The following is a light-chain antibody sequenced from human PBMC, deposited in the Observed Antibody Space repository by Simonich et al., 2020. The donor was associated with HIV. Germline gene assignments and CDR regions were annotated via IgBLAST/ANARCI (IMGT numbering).Light chain of an antibody. CDR2: GAS. V-gene: IGKV4-1*01. Sequence: DIVMTQSPDSLAVSLGERATINCKSRKSVLYSTNNKNYLAWYHQKPGQPPKLLIYGASTRESGVPARFSASGSGTDFTLTISSLQAEDVAIYYCQQYYSTPPTFGQGTKVEIK. J-gene: IGKJ1*01. CDR3: QQYYSTPPT. CDR1: KSVLYSTNNKNY.